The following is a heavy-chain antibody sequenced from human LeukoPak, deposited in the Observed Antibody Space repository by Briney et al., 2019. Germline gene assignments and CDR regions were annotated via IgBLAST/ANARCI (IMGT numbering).Heavy chain of an antibody. CDR2: ISAYNGNT. D-gene: IGHD3-9*01. Sequence: ASVKVSCKASGYTFTSYGISWVRQAPGQGLEWMGWISAYNGNTNYAQKLQGRVTMTTDTSTSTAYMELRSLRSDDTALYYCARGLYDWLLFSSYYFDYWGQGTLVTVSS. V-gene: IGHV1-18*01. CDR1: GYTFTSYG. J-gene: IGHJ4*02. CDR3: ARGLYDWLLFSSYYFDY.